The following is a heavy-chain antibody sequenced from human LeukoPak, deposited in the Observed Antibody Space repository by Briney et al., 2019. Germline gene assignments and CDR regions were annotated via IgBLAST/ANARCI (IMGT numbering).Heavy chain of an antibody. V-gene: IGHV1-69*05. D-gene: IGHD3-10*01. J-gene: IGHJ5*02. CDR2: IIPIFGTA. CDR1: GGTFSSYA. Sequence: SVKVSCKASGGTFSSYAISWVRQAPGQGREWMGRIIPIFGTANYAQKLQGRVTITTDESTSTAYMELSSLRSEDTAVYYCARVLRNYYDNWFDPWGQGTLVTVSS. CDR3: ARVLRNYYDNWFDP.